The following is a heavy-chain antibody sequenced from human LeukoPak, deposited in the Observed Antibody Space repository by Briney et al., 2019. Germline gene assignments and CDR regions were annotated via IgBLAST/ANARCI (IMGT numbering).Heavy chain of an antibody. CDR1: GFTFSSYA. J-gene: IGHJ4*02. V-gene: IGHV3-23*01. CDR3: ASRYSSSSSLFVDY. Sequence: GGSLRLSCAASGFTFSSYAMSWVRQAPGKGLEWVSAISGSGGSTYYADSVKGRFTISRDNSKNSLYLQMNSLRADDTAVYYCASRYSSSSSLFVDYWGQGTLVTVSS. CDR2: ISGSGGST. D-gene: IGHD6-6*01.